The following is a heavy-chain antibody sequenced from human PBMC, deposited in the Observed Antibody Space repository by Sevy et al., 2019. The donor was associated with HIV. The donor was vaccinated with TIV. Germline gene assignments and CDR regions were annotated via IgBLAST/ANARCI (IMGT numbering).Heavy chain of an antibody. CDR1: GFTFSSYS. J-gene: IGHJ4*02. CDR2: ISSSSTTI. CDR3: ARGYTGYDVGPLDY. Sequence: GGSLRLSRAASGFTFSSYSMNWVRQAPGKGLEWVSYISSSSTTIYYADSVKGRFTISRDNAKNSLYLQMNSLRDEDTAVYYCARGYTGYDVGPLDYWGQGTLVTVSS. D-gene: IGHD5-12*01. V-gene: IGHV3-48*02.